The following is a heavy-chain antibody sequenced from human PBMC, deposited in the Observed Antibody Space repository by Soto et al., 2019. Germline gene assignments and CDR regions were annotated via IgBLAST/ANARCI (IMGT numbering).Heavy chain of an antibody. Sequence: QVHLEQSGPEVKKPGASVKVSCKASGYTFTSYGISWVRLAPGQGLEWVGWINIDGGGTNYAHKYQDRVTTTRATSTKTVYLEMRSLTSDDTSIYYCARALYYYDNSGLAFWGQGTLVTVSS. D-gene: IGHD3-22*01. CDR2: INIDGGGT. CDR1: GYTFTSYG. J-gene: IGHJ4*02. V-gene: IGHV1-18*01. CDR3: ARALYYYDNSGLAF.